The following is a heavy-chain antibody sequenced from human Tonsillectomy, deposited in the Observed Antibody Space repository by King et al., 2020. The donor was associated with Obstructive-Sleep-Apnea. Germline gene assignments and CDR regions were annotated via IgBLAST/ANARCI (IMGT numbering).Heavy chain of an antibody. CDR3: ARAAYYSGSRYFDY. D-gene: IGHD3-10*01. Sequence: VQLVESGGGLVQPGGSLRLSCAASGFTFSRHWMHWVRQAPGKGLEGVSIIYSGGSTYYADSVKGRFTISRHNSKNTLYLQMNSLRAEDTAVYYCARAAYYSGSRYFDYWGQGTLVTVSS. CDR2: IYSGGST. J-gene: IGHJ4*02. V-gene: IGHV3-53*04. CDR1: GFTFSRHW.